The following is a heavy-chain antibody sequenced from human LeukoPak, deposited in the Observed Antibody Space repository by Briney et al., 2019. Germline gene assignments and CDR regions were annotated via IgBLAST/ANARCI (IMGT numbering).Heavy chain of an antibody. V-gene: IGHV1-18*01. J-gene: IGHJ4*02. CDR3: AREGGSSGWPDY. D-gene: IGHD6-19*01. Sequence: ASVNVSCKASGYTFTNYGISWVRQAPGQGLEWMGRISPYNDNTIYAQKFQGRVTMTVETSTRTASMELRSMRSDDSAVYYCAREGGSSGWPDYWGQGTLVTVSS. CDR1: GYTFTNYG. CDR2: ISPYNDNT.